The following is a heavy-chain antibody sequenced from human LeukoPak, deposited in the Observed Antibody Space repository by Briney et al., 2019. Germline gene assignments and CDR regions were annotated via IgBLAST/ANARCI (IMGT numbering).Heavy chain of an antibody. CDR3: TREGDIWQPENLFDY. D-gene: IGHD5-12*01. CDR1: GFTFGDYA. Sequence: PGGSLRLSCTASGFTFGDYAMSWVRQAPGKGLEWVGFIRSKAYGGTTEYAASVKGRFTISRDDSKSIAYLQMNSLKTEDTAVYYCTREGDIWQPENLFDYWGQGTLVTVSS. CDR2: IRSKAYGGTT. V-gene: IGHV3-49*04. J-gene: IGHJ4*02.